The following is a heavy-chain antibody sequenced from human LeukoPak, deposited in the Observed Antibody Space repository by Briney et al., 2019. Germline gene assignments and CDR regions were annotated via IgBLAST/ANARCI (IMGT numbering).Heavy chain of an antibody. Sequence: PGGPLRLSCAASGFTFSSYEMNWVRQAPGKGLEWVSYISSSGSTIYYADSVKGRFTISRDNAKNSLYLQMNSLRAEDTAVYYCARGFLTSGDYAWGQGTLVTVSS. CDR2: ISSSGSTI. CDR3: ARGFLTSGDYA. D-gene: IGHD4-17*01. CDR1: GFTFSSYE. V-gene: IGHV3-48*03. J-gene: IGHJ5*02.